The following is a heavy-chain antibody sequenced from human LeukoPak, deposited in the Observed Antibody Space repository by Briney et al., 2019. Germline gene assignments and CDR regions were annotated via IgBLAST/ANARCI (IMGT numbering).Heavy chain of an antibody. J-gene: IGHJ4*02. CDR3: ARVSVGSNYGSGSYDN. CDR2: NSSSGTNM. D-gene: IGHD3-10*01. V-gene: IGHV3-48*03. CDR1: GFTFSSYE. Sequence: GRSLRLSCAASGFTFSSYEMHWVRQAPGKGLEWVSYNSSSGTNMQYADSVKGRFTISRDNAKNSLYLEMNSLRAEDTAVYYCARVSVGSNYGSGSYDNWGQGTLVTVSS.